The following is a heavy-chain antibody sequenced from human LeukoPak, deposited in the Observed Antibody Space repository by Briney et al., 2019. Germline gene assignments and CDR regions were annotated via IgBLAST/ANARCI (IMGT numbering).Heavy chain of an antibody. CDR2: IYYSGST. CDR1: GGSISSYY. J-gene: IGHJ4*02. Sequence: SETLSLTCTVSGGSISSYYWSWIRQPPGKGLEWIGYIYYSGSTNYHPSLKSRVTISVDTSKNQFSLKLSSVTAADTAVYYCARVGLYYDILTGYYPWYYFDYWGQGTLVTVSS. D-gene: IGHD3-9*01. CDR3: ARVGLYYDILTGYYPWYYFDY. V-gene: IGHV4-59*01.